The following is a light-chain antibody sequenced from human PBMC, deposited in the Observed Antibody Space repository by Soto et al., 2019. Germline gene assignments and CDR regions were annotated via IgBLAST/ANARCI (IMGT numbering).Light chain of an antibody. J-gene: IGKJ4*01. CDR3: QQRSNWPPLN. CDR1: QSVSSY. Sequence: EIVLTQSPATLSLSPGERATLSCSASQSVSSYLAWYQQKPGQAPRLLIYDASNRATGIPARFSGSGSGTDFTLTISSLEPEDFAVYYCQQRSNWPPLNFGGGTKVDIK. CDR2: DAS. V-gene: IGKV3-11*01.